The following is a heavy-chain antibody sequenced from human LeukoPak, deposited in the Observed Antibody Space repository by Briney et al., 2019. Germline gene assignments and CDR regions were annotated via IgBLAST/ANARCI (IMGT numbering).Heavy chain of an antibody. V-gene: IGHV4-59*08. Sequence: SETLSLTCTVSGGSISSYYWSWIRQPPGKGLEWIGYNYYSGSTNYNPSLKSRVTISVDTSKNQFSLKLSSVTAADTAVYYCARLSACGGDCYYFDYWGQGTLVTVSS. CDR2: NYYSGST. CDR3: ARLSACGGDCYYFDY. J-gene: IGHJ4*02. D-gene: IGHD2-21*02. CDR1: GGSISSYY.